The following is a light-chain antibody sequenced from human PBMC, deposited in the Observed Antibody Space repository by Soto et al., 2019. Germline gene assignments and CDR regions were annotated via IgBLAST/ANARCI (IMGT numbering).Light chain of an antibody. Sequence: DTAMTQIPLSLSVTPGQPAAISCRSSQSLFNPDGKTYLHWFLQKPGQPPQLLITGVSTRFSGVADRFIGSGSGTDFTLKISRVEAEDVGVYFCMQNRQIPYSFGQGTKLEIK. J-gene: IGKJ2*01. CDR3: MQNRQIPYS. CDR2: GVS. V-gene: IGKV2D-29*01. CDR1: QSLFNPDGKTY.